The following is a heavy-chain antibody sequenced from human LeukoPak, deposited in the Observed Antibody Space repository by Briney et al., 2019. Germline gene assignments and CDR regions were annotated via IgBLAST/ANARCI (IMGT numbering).Heavy chain of an antibody. J-gene: IGHJ4*02. Sequence: ASVKVSCKAYGYTFTGHYVHWVRQVPGHALEWLGWINPKNGDTKFEQKFQGRVTMTRDTSISTAYMELSRLRSDDTAVYYCARYPADFWSGYRYFDYWGQGTLVTVSS. CDR1: GYTFTGHY. V-gene: IGHV1-2*02. D-gene: IGHD3-3*01. CDR3: ARYPADFWSGYRYFDY. CDR2: INPKNGDT.